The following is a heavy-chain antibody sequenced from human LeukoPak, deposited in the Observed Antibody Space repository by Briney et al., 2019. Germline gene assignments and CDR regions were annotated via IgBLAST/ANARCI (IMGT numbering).Heavy chain of an antibody. V-gene: IGHV1-2*02. D-gene: IGHD3-16*01. J-gene: IGHJ4*02. CDR3: ARLVHSGVGEDDY. CDR1: GYLFISYG. CDR2: INPYSGDT. Sequence: ASVKVSCKTSGYLFISYGINWVRQAPGQGLEWMGWINPYSGDTNFAQKFQGRVTVTRDTSISTAYMELSRLKSDDTAVYYCARLVHSGVGEDDYWGQGTLVTVSS.